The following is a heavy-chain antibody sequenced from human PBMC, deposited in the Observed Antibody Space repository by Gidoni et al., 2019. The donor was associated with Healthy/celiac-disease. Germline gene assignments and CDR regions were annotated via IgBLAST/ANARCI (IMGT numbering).Heavy chain of an antibody. D-gene: IGHD6-19*01. Sequence: ASGFTFDDYAMHWVRQAPGKGLEWVSGISWNSGSIGYADSVKGRFTISRDNAKNSLYLQMNSLRAEDTALYYCAKEIAVAGTYSRSGIDYWGQGTLVTVSS. CDR3: AKEIAVAGTYSRSGIDY. J-gene: IGHJ4*02. CDR1: GFTFDDYA. V-gene: IGHV3-9*01. CDR2: ISWNSGSI.